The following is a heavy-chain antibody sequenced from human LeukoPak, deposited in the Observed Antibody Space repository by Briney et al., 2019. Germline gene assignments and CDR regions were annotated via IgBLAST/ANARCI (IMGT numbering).Heavy chain of an antibody. D-gene: IGHD2-21*01. CDR2: ITSSASTI. CDR3: ASLNSPLNY. V-gene: IGHV3-48*03. CDR1: GFTFSSYQ. Sequence: GGSLRLSCAASGFTFSSYQMNWVRQAPGKGLEWVSYITSSASTIYYADSVKGRFTISRDNAKNSLYLQMNSLRAEDTAVYYCASLNSPLNYWGQGTLVTVSS. J-gene: IGHJ4*02.